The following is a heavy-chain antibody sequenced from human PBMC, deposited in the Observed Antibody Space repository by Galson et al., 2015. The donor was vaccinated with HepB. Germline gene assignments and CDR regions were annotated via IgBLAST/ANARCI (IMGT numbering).Heavy chain of an antibody. CDR1: GGPIDRTTYY. CDR3: ARDSGVIHYGMDV. CDR2: IFYSGTT. Sequence: SETLSLTCSVSGGPIDRTTYYWGWVRQPPGQGLEWMGTIFYSGTTHNSPSLKSRVTISVDTSKNQFSLKLSSVTAADTAVYYCARDSGVIHYGMDVWGQGTTVTVSS. V-gene: IGHV4-39*07. D-gene: IGHD2-21*01. J-gene: IGHJ6*02.